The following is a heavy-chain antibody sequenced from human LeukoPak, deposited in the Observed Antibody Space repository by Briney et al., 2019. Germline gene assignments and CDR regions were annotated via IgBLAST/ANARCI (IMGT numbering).Heavy chain of an antibody. CDR3: ARELCGGSCWFDP. CDR2: ISAYNGNT. V-gene: IGHV1-18*04. D-gene: IGHD2-21*01. CDR1: GYTFTGYY. Sequence: AASVKVSFKASGYTFTGYYMHWVRQAPGQGLEWMGWISAYNGNTNYAQKLQGRVTMTTDTSTSTAYMELRSLRSDDTAVYYCARELCGGSCWFDPWGQGTLVTVSS. J-gene: IGHJ5*02.